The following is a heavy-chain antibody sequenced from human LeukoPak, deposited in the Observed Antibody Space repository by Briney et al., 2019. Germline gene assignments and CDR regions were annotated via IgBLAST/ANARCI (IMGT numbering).Heavy chain of an antibody. Sequence: GGSLRLSCAAFGFIFSDYYMSWIRQAPGKGLEWVSYISSSGSTIYYADSVKGRFTISRDNTKNSLYLQMNSLRAEDTAVYYCARVDYYGSGSIYYYGMDVWGQGATVTVSS. V-gene: IGHV3-11*01. J-gene: IGHJ6*02. CDR3: ARVDYYGSGSIYYYGMDV. CDR2: ISSSGSTI. CDR1: GFIFSDYY. D-gene: IGHD3-10*01.